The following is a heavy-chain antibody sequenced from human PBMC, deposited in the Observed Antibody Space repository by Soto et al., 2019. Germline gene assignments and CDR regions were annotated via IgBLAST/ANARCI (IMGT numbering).Heavy chain of an antibody. D-gene: IGHD3-3*01. CDR1: GFTFTTYS. CDR2: IWYDGSQK. V-gene: IGHV3-33*06. J-gene: IGHJ6*02. CDR3: AKGGIGGMDV. Sequence: QVQLVESGGGVVQPGRSLRLSCTASGFTFTTYSFHWVRQAPGKGLEWLAVIWYDGSQKYYTDSVKGRFTISRDNSTNTVFLQMNSLSAEDAAVYYCAKGGIGGMDVWGQGTTVTVSS.